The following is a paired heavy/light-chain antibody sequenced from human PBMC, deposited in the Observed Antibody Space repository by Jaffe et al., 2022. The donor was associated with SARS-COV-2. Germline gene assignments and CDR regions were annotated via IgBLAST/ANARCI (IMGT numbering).Light chain of an antibody. V-gene: IGLV2-8*01. CDR2: EVT. CDR3: LSYAGNMGI. J-gene: IGLJ2*01. CDR1: SSDVGGYNY. Sequence: QSALTQPPSASGSLGQSVTISCTGASSDVGGYNYVSWYQQHPGKAPKLLISEVTQRPSGVPDRFSGSKSGSTAFLTVSGLQAEDDADYYCLSYAGNMGIFGGGTKLTVL.
Heavy chain of an antibody. Sequence: QVQLVQSGAEVKKPGASVKVSCKASGYTFTNYAISWVRQAPGQGLEWMGWISAYNGNTNYAQKFQGRATLTTDTSTDTTYMELRSLGSDDTAVYYCARDHFAEIAVAGLDVWGQGTTVTVS. D-gene: IGHD6-19*01. CDR3: ARDHFAEIAVAGLDV. CDR2: ISAYNGNT. CDR1: GYTFTNYA. V-gene: IGHV1-18*01. J-gene: IGHJ6*02.